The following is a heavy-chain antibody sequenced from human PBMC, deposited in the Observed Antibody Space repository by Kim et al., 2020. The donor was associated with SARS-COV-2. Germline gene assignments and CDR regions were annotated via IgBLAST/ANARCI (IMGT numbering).Heavy chain of an antibody. J-gene: IGHJ5*02. CDR2: INPNSGGT. V-gene: IGHV1-2*06. Sequence: ASVKVSCKASGYTFTGYYMHWVRQAPGQGLEWMGRINPNSGGTNYAQKFQGRVTMTRDTSISTAYMELSRLRSDDTAVYYCAREVYYDSSGYYPSWFDPWGQGTLVTVSS. CDR1: GYTFTGYY. CDR3: AREVYYDSSGYYPSWFDP. D-gene: IGHD3-22*01.